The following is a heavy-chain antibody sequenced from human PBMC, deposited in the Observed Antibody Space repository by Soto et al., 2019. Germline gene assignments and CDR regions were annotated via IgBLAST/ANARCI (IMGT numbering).Heavy chain of an antibody. CDR3: ARVLYYGSGSYAPYGMDV. Sequence: QVQLVQSGAEVKKPGSSVKVSCKTSGVSFNNNGIGWVRQAPVHGLEWMGGVSPPFRTSNYARKFQGRILITADASTGTVNMELSSLTSEDTAQYYCARVLYYGSGSYAPYGMDVWGQGTTVTVSS. CDR2: VSPPFRTS. V-gene: IGHV1-69*01. CDR1: GVSFNNNG. D-gene: IGHD3-10*01. J-gene: IGHJ6*02.